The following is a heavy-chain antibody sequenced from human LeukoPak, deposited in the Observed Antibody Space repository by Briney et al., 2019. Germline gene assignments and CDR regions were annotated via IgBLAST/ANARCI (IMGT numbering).Heavy chain of an antibody. D-gene: IGHD4-23*01. CDR3: ARDGGYGGNPNDAFDM. CDR1: GFTFSNYG. J-gene: IGHJ3*02. V-gene: IGHV3-33*01. Sequence: GGSLRLSCAASGFTFSNYGMHWVRQAPGKGLEWVAIIWYDGSNRYYADSVKGRFTISRDNSKNTLYLQMNSLRAEDTAVYYCARDGGYGGNPNDAFDMWGQGTMVTVSS. CDR2: IWYDGSNR.